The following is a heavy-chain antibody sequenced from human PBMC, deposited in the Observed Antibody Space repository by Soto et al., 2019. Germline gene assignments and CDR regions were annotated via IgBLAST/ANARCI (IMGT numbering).Heavy chain of an antibody. CDR3: ARGDSTDCSNGVCSFFYNHDMDV. Sequence: ASVKVSCKASGYSFTDYHIHWVRQAPGQGLEWLGRINPKSGGTSTAQKFQGWVTMTTDTSISTASMELTRLTSDDTAIYYCARGDSTDCSNGVCSFFYNHDMDVWGQGTTVTVS. CDR1: GYSFTDYH. J-gene: IGHJ6*02. D-gene: IGHD2-8*01. V-gene: IGHV1-2*04. CDR2: INPKSGGT.